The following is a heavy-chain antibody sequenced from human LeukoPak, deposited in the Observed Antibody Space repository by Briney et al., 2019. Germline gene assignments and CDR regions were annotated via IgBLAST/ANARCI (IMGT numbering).Heavy chain of an antibody. CDR2: ILGSGGGI. J-gene: IGHJ6*03. D-gene: IGHD1-14*01. Sequence: GGSLRLSCAASGFIFTSSAMSWVRQAPGKGLEWVSGILGSGGGIYYADSVKGRFTISRDNAKNSLYLQMNSLRAEDTAVYYCARGSPEDDYYYYYMDVWGKGTTVTVSS. V-gene: IGHV3-23*01. CDR1: GFIFTSSA. CDR3: ARGSPEDDYYYYYMDV.